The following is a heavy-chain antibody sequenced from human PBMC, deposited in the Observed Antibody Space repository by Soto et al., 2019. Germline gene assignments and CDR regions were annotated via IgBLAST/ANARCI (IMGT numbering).Heavy chain of an antibody. D-gene: IGHD6-19*01. CDR1: GGSFSGYY. V-gene: IGHV4-34*01. CDR2: INHSGST. J-gene: IGHJ4*02. Sequence: SETLSLTCAVYGGSFSGYYWSWIRQPPGKGLEWIGEINHSGSTNYNPSLKSRVTISVDTSKNQFSLKLSSVTAADTAVYYCATRSRVAGTGTGTFDYWGQGTLVTVSS. CDR3: ATRSRVAGTGTGTFDY.